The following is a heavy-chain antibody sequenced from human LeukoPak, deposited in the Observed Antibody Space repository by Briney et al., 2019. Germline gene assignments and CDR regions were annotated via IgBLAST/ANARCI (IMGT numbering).Heavy chain of an antibody. CDR1: GYTFTSYG. V-gene: IGHV1-18*01. D-gene: IGHD5-12*01. J-gene: IGHJ4*02. Sequence: ASVKVSFKASGYTFTSYGISWVRQAPGRGLEWMGWISAYNGNTNYAQKLQGRVTMTTDTSTSTAYMELRSLRSDDTAVYYCARDQGYSGYDPYDYWGQGTLVTVSS. CDR3: ARDQGYSGYDPYDY. CDR2: ISAYNGNT.